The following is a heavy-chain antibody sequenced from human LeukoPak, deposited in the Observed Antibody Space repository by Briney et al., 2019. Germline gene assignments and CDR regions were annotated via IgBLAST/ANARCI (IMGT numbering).Heavy chain of an antibody. CDR3: ARDPRYCIGDSCYPNAFDV. V-gene: IGHV1-69*05. J-gene: IGHJ3*01. D-gene: IGHD2-15*01. Sequence: SVKVSCKASGGTFSTYAISWVRRAPGQGLEWMGRIIPIFETTAYAQKFQARVTITTDESSSTAYMELSSLRSEDTAMYYCARDPRYCIGDSCYPNAFDVWGQGTMVTISS. CDR1: GGTFSTYA. CDR2: IIPIFETT.